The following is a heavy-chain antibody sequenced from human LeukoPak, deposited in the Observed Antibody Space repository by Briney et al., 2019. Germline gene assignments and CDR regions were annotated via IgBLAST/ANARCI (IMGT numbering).Heavy chain of an antibody. CDR3: ARGPPHRYCSSTSCYTRSWFDP. Sequence: ASVNVSYKASGYTFTGYYMHWGRQAPGQGLEWMGWINPNSGGTSYAQKFQGRVTMTRDTSISTAYMELSRLRSDDTAVYYCARGPPHRYCSSTSCYTRSWFDPWGQGTLVTVSS. V-gene: IGHV1-2*02. J-gene: IGHJ5*02. CDR2: INPNSGGT. D-gene: IGHD2-2*02. CDR1: GYTFTGYY.